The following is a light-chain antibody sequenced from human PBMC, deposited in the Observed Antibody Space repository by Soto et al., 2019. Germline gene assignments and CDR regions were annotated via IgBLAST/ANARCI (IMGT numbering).Light chain of an antibody. CDR1: SSDIGGYNY. Sequence: QSVLTQPASVSGSPGQSITISCTGTSSDIGGYNYVSWYQQHPGKAPNLMIYEVNKRPSGVPDRFSGSKSGNTASLTVSGLQAEDEADYYCSSYAGSSNVFGTGTKVTVL. V-gene: IGLV2-8*01. J-gene: IGLJ1*01. CDR2: EVN. CDR3: SSYAGSSNV.